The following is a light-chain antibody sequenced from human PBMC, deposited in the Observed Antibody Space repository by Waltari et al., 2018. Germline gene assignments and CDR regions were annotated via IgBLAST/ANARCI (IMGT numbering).Light chain of an antibody. CDR1: SRDVGSSNL. Sequence: QSALTQPASLSGSPGQSITISCTGTSRDVGSSNLVSWYQQHPGKAPKLIIYAGSKRPSGVSKRFAGSKSGNTACRTISGLQAEDEADYHCCSYAGGSAFVVFGGGTKLTVL. V-gene: IGLV2-23*03. CDR3: CSYAGGSAFVV. J-gene: IGLJ2*01. CDR2: AGS.